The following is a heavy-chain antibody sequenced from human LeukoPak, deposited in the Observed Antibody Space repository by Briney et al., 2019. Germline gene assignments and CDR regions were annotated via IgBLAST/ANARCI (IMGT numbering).Heavy chain of an antibody. CDR3: ARFRYYDFWSGYPNFDY. J-gene: IGHJ4*02. CDR2: ISSSSSYI. D-gene: IGHD3-3*01. V-gene: IGHV3-21*01. CDR1: GFTFSSYS. Sequence: GGSLRLSCAASGFTFSSYSMNWVRQAPGKGLEWVSSISSSSSYIYYADSVKGRFTISRDNAKNSLYLQMNSLRAEDTAVYYCARFRYYDFWSGYPNFDYWGQGTLVTVSS.